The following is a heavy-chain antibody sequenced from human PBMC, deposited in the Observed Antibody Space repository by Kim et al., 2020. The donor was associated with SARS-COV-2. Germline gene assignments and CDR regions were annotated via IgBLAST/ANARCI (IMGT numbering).Heavy chain of an antibody. CDR3: ARDPNRGWRNDAFDI. V-gene: IGHV4-31*02. D-gene: IGHD6-19*01. J-gene: IGHJ3*02. Sequence: PSPKRRVTISVDTTKNQFSLKLSSVTAADTAVYYCARDPNRGWRNDAFDIWGQGTMVTVSS.